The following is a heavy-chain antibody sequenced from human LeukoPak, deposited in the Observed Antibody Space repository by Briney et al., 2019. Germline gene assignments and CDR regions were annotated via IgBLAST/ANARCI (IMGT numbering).Heavy chain of an antibody. V-gene: IGHV3-23*01. Sequence: PGGSLRLSCAASGFTFSTYAMSWVRQAPGTGLEWVSAISNSGGSTYYADSVKGRFTISRDNSKNTLYLQMHSLRAEDTAVYYCAKSIVVVSATRVFGYWGQGTLVTVSS. J-gene: IGHJ4*02. D-gene: IGHD2-21*02. CDR1: GFTFSTYA. CDR2: ISNSGGST. CDR3: AKSIVVVSATRVFGY.